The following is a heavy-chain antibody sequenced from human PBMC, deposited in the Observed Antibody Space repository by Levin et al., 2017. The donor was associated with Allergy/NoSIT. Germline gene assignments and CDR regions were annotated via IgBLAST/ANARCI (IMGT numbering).Heavy chain of an antibody. CDR1: GFTFSSYG. CDR2: ISYDGSNK. CDR3: ARDGEYSSSWYWYFDL. Sequence: GGSLRLSCAASGFTFSSYGMHWVRQAPGKGLEWVAVISYDGSNKYYADSVKGRFTISRDNSKNTLYLQMNSLRAEDTAVYYCARDGEYSSSWYWYFDLWGRGTLVTVSS. D-gene: IGHD6-13*01. V-gene: IGHV3-30*03. J-gene: IGHJ2*01.